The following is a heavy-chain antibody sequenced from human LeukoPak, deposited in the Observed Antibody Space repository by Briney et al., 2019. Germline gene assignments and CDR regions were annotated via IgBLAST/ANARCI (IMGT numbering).Heavy chain of an antibody. D-gene: IGHD2-2*01. CDR2: IYYSGST. Sequence: SETLSLTCTVSGGSISSSSYYWGWIRQPPGKGLEWIGSIYYSGSTYYNPSLKSRVTISVDTSKNQFSLKLSSVTAADTAVYYCASPGYCSSTSCSYYYYYGMDVWGQGTTVTVSS. V-gene: IGHV4-39*01. CDR1: GGSISSSSYY. CDR3: ASPGYCSSTSCSYYYYYGMDV. J-gene: IGHJ6*02.